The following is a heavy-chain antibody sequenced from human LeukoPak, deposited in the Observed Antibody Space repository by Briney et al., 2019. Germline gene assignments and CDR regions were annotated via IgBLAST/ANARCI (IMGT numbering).Heavy chain of an antibody. J-gene: IGHJ4*02. CDR1: GFTVSSNY. D-gene: IGHD3-22*01. CDR3: ARAPSYYDSNGYYYG. V-gene: IGHV3-53*01. CDR2: IYSGGST. Sequence: GGSLRLSCAASGFTVSSNYMSWVRQAPGKGLEWVSVIYSGGSTYYADSVKGRFTISRDNSNNTLWLQMNSLRVDDTAVYYCARAPSYYDSNGYYYGWGQGTLVTVSS.